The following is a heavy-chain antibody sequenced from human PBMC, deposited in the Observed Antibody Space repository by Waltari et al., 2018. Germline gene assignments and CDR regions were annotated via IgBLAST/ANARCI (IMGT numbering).Heavy chain of an antibody. CDR3: ATRGHAITMVRGSPGNWFDP. D-gene: IGHD3-10*01. J-gene: IGHJ5*02. V-gene: IGHV4-34*01. Sequence: QVQLQQWGAGLLKPSETLSLTCAVYGGSFSGYYCSWIRQPPGKGLEGFGELNHRGTTNHSTSPESRGTISVDTAQDQFFLKLSAGTAGGAALYYCATRGHAITMVRGSPGNWFDPWGQGTLVTVSS. CDR1: GGSFSGYY. CDR2: LNHRGTT.